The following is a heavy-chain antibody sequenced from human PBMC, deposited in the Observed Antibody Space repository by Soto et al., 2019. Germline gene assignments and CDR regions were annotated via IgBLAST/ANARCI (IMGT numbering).Heavy chain of an antibody. CDR2: IYYSGST. J-gene: IGHJ6*02. Sequence: SETLSLTCTVSGGSISSYYCSWIRQPPGKGLEWIGYIYYSGSTNYNPSLKSRVTISVDTSKNQFSLKLSSVTAADTAVYYCASSDYYYGMDVWGQGTTVTVSS. CDR1: GGSISSYY. V-gene: IGHV4-59*01. CDR3: ASSDYYYGMDV. D-gene: IGHD1-26*01.